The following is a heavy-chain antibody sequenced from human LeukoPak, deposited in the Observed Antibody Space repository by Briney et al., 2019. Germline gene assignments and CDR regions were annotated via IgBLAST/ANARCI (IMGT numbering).Heavy chain of an antibody. Sequence: GGSLRLSCAASGFTFSSYAMSWVRQAPGKGLEWVAFIRSDGSSQYYADSVKGRFTISRDNAKNSLYLQMNSLRAEDTAVYYCARDRYYYDSSGPDYWGQGTLVTVSS. CDR1: GFTFSSYA. V-gene: IGHV3-30*02. CDR3: ARDRYYYDSSGPDY. CDR2: IRSDGSSQ. J-gene: IGHJ4*02. D-gene: IGHD3-22*01.